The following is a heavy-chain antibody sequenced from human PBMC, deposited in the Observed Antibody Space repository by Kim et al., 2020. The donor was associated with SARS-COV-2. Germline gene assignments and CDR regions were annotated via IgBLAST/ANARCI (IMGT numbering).Heavy chain of an antibody. V-gene: IGHV4-59*08. D-gene: IGHD5-12*01. J-gene: IGHJ4*02. Sequence: SETLSLTCTVSGGSISNYYWSWIRQPPGKGLEWIGVIYYTGTTNYNSFLKSRVTISVDTSRNQISLKLTSVTAADTAVYYCARYRYSGYDFDYWGQGALVTVSS. CDR2: IYYTGTT. CDR3: ARYRYSGYDFDY. CDR1: GGSISNYY.